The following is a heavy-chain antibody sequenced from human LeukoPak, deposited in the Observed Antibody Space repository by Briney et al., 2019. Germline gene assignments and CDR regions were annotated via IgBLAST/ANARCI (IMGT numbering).Heavy chain of an antibody. J-gene: IGHJ4*02. V-gene: IGHV3-30-3*01. CDR3: AKDSKVAAAGYFFDY. CDR2: ISYDGSNK. D-gene: IGHD6-13*01. Sequence: GGSLRLSCAASGFTFSSYAMHWVRQAPGKGLEWVAVISYDGSNKYYADSVKGRFTISRDNSKNTLYLQMNSLRPEDTAVYHCAKDSKVAAAGYFFDYWGQGTLVTVSS. CDR1: GFTFSSYA.